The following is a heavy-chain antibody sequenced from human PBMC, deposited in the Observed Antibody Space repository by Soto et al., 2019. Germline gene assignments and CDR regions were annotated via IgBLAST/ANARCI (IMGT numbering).Heavy chain of an antibody. D-gene: IGHD6-13*01. V-gene: IGHV4-39*01. CDR3: ARHTRLPDSSSWGMGHFDY. J-gene: IGHJ4*02. CDR1: GGSISSGTHY. CDR2: IYYSGSI. Sequence: QLQLQESGPGLVKPSETLSVTCVVSGGSISSGTHYWTWIRQPPGKGLEWIASIYYSGSIYQNPSLKSRVILSVDMSKSQFSLKLSSVTAADTAVYYCARHTRLPDSSSWGMGHFDYWGQGTLVTVSS.